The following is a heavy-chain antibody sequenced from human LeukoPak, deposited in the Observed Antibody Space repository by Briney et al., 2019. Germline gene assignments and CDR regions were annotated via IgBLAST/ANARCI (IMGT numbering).Heavy chain of an antibody. Sequence: GGSLRLSCAASGFTFSSYAMHWVRQAPGKGLEWVAVISYDGSNKYYADSVKGRFTISRDNSKNALYLQMNSLRAEDTAVYYCARGPIAVAGIFDYWGQGTLVTVSS. J-gene: IGHJ4*02. V-gene: IGHV3-30*04. CDR2: ISYDGSNK. D-gene: IGHD6-19*01. CDR3: ARGPIAVAGIFDY. CDR1: GFTFSSYA.